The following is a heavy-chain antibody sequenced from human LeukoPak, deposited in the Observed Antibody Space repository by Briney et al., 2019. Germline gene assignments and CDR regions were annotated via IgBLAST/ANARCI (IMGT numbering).Heavy chain of an antibody. CDR1: GGSFSGYY. Sequence: SETLSLTCAVYGGSFSGYYWSWIRQPPGKGLEWIGEINHSGSTNYNPSLKSRVTISVDTSKNQFSLKLSSVTAADTAVYYCARQDDDSSGYYMYYFDYWGQGTLVTVSS. J-gene: IGHJ4*02. D-gene: IGHD3-22*01. V-gene: IGHV4-34*01. CDR3: ARQDDDSSGYYMYYFDY. CDR2: INHSGST.